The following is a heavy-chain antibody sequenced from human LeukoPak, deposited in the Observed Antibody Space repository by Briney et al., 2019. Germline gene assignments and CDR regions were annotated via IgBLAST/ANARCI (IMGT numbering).Heavy chain of an antibody. CDR2: IYHSGST. D-gene: IGHD3-16*01. CDR1: GGSISSSNW. CDR3: ARWGYGFAYPFDI. J-gene: IGHJ3*02. V-gene: IGHV4-4*02. Sequence: SETLSLTCAVSGGSISSSNWWDWVRQPPGKELEWIGEIYHSGSTNYNPSLKSRVTISVDKSKNQFSLKLSSVTAADTAVYYCARWGYGFAYPFDIWGQGTMVTVSS.